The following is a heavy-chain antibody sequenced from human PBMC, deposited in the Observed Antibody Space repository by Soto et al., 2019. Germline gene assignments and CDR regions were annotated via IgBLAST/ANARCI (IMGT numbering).Heavy chain of an antibody. D-gene: IGHD2-21*01. V-gene: IGHV4-4*02. CDR3: ARRTDGYPYFDY. Sequence: PSETLSLTCAVSGASISSNFWCSWVRQPPGKGLEWIGEIYHTGSTIYNPSLKSRVTISVDKSKNQVSLKVSSVTAADTAMFYCARRTDGYPYFDYWGLGTLVTVSS. CDR1: GASISSNFW. CDR2: IYHTGST. J-gene: IGHJ4*02.